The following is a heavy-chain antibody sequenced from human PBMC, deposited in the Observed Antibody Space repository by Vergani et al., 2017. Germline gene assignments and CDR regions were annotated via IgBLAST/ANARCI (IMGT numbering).Heavy chain of an antibody. CDR3: VKEKIDLGSYFFDS. CDR1: RFTFTAHG. Sequence: EVQLLESGGGSAQPGESLRLSCVASRFTFTAHGLNWVRQAPGKGLEWVSGISGQNFRTHYADSVKGRFTISRDDSKNTVYLQINSLRAEDTAFYYCVKEKIDLGSYFFDSWGHGILVTVSS. D-gene: IGHD2/OR15-2a*01. CDR2: ISGQNFRT. V-gene: IGHV3-23*01. J-gene: IGHJ4*01.